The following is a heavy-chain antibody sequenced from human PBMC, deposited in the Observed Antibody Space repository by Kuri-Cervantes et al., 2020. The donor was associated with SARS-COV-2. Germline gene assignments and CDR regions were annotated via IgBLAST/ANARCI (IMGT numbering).Heavy chain of an antibody. V-gene: IGHV4-61*02. CDR2: IYTSGST. CDR1: GGSISSGGYS. J-gene: IGHJ5*02. CDR3: ARDPNANHNNWFDP. D-gene: IGHD4/OR15-4a*01. Sequence: LRLSCAVSGGSISSGGYSWSWIRQPAGKGLEWIGRIYTSGSTNYNPSLKSRVTMSVDTSKNQFSLKLSSVTAADTAVYYCARDPNANHNNWFDPWGQGTLVTVSS.